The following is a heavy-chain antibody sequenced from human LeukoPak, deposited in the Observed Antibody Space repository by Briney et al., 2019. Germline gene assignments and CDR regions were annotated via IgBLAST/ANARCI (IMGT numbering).Heavy chain of an antibody. CDR3: ARDPSIAVAGTKWWFGGMDV. CDR1: GYTFTSYY. Sequence: ASVKVSCKASGYTFTSYYMHWVRQAPGQGLEWMGIINPSGGSTSYAQKFPGRVTMTRDTSTSTVYMELSSLRSEDTAVYYCARDPSIAVAGTKWWFGGMDVWGQGTTVTVSS. J-gene: IGHJ6*02. D-gene: IGHD6-19*01. CDR2: INPSGGST. V-gene: IGHV1-46*01.